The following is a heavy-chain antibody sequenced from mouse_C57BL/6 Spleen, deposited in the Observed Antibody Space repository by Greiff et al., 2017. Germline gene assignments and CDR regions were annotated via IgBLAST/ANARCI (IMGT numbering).Heavy chain of an antibody. CDR3: ARTYYGSSNYAMDY. Sequence: QVQLQQPGAELVMPGASVKLSCKASGYTFTSYWMHWVKQRPGQGLEWIGEIDPSDSYTNYNQKFKGKSTLTVDKFSSTAYMQLSSLTSEDSAVYYCARTYYGSSNYAMDYWGQGTSVTVSS. CDR1: GYTFTSYW. CDR2: IDPSDSYT. V-gene: IGHV1-69*01. D-gene: IGHD1-1*01. J-gene: IGHJ4*01.